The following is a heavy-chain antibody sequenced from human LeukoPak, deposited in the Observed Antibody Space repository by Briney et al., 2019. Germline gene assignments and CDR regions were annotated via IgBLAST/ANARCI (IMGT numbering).Heavy chain of an antibody. CDR3: ARLLLEYYFDY. CDR1: GGSIRSSYYY. V-gene: IGHV4-39*01. CDR2: IYDSGST. D-gene: IGHD2-21*01. J-gene: IGHJ4*02. Sequence: SETLSLTCTVSGGSIRSSYYYWGWIRQPPGKGLEWIGSIYDSGSTYYNPSLKSRVTISVDTSKNQFSLKLNSVTAADTAVYYCARLLLEYYFDYWGQGTLVTVSS.